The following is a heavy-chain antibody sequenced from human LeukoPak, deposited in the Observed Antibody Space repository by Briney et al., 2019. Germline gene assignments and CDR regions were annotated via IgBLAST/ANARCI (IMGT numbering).Heavy chain of an antibody. V-gene: IGHV3-66*01. J-gene: IGHJ6*01. CDR3: AREKIGYNSALDGMDV. CDR2: IYSGGST. CDR1: GFTVSSNY. D-gene: IGHD6-19*01. Sequence: GGSLRLSCAASGFTVSSNYISCVRQAPRNWLEWVSVIYSGGSTYYAASVKGRFTISRDNSKNTLYLQMNSLRAEDTAVYYCAREKIGYNSALDGMDVWGQGTTVTVSS.